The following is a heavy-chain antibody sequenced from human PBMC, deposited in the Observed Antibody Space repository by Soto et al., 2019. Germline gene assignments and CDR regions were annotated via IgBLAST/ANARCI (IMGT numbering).Heavy chain of an antibody. V-gene: IGHV4-31*03. CDR1: GGSISSGGYY. CDR3: ARAQPWIASRYYFDY. J-gene: IGHJ4*02. CDR2: IYYSGST. D-gene: IGHD2-2*03. Sequence: PSETLSLTCTVSGGSISSGGYYWSWIRQHPGKGLEWIGYIYYSGSTYYNPSLKSRVTISVDTSKNQFSLKLSSVTAADTAVYYCARAQPWIASRYYFDYWGQGTLVTVSS.